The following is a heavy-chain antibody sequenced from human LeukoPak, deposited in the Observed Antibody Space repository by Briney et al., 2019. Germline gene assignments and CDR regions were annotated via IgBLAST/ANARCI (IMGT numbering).Heavy chain of an antibody. D-gene: IGHD2-21*01. CDR1: GFTFSIYS. J-gene: IGHJ6*02. CDR3: ATIPTGGLVRAGVIDV. V-gene: IGHV3-48*02. CDR2: ISSSSSAI. Sequence: GGSLRLSCAASGFTFSIYSMNWVRQAPGKGLEWVSYISSSSSAIYYADSVKGRFTVSRDNAKNSLYLQMDSLKDEDTAVYYCATIPTGGLVRAGVIDVWGQGTTVTVSS.